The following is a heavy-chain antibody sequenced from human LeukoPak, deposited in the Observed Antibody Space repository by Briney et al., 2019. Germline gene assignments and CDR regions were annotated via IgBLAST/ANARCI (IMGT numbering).Heavy chain of an antibody. CDR2: NK. D-gene: IGHD6-13*01. CDR3: AKDVGAAAGTGGGDY. J-gene: IGHJ4*02. V-gene: IGHV3-30*02. Sequence: NKYYADSVKGRFTISRDNSKNTLYLQMNSLRAEDTAVYYCAKDVGAAAGTGGGDYWGQGTLVTVSS.